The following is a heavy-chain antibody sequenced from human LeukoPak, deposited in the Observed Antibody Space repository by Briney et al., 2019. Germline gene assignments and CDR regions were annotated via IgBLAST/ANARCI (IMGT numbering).Heavy chain of an antibody. CDR3: ARTGNPATGDY. CDR2: ISGSGGST. D-gene: IGHD1-1*01. V-gene: IGHV3-23*01. CDR1: GFTFSSYG. Sequence: GGSLRLSCAASGFTFSSYGMSWVRQALGKGLEWVSAISGSGGSTYYADSVKGRFTISRDNSKNTLYLQMNSLRAEDTAVYYCARTGNPATGDYWGQGTLVTVSS. J-gene: IGHJ4*02.